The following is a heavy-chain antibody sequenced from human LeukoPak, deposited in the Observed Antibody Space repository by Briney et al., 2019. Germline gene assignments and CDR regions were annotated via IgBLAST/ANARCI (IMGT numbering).Heavy chain of an antibody. J-gene: IGHJ6*03. CDR2: IYPGDSDT. CDR1: GYSFTSYW. CDR3: ARHVGFGVVTPTPDYYYMDV. V-gene: IGHV5-51*01. D-gene: IGHD3-3*01. Sequence: GESLKISCKGSGYSFTSYWIGWVRQMPGKGLEWMGIIYPGDSDTRYSPSFQGQVTISADKSISTAYLQWSSLKASDTAMYYCARHVGFGVVTPTPDYYYMDVWGKGTTVTVSS.